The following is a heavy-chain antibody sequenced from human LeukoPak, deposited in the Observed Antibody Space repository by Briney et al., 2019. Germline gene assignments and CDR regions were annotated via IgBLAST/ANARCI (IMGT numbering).Heavy chain of an antibody. V-gene: IGHV3-7*01. D-gene: IGHD3-16*02. CDR1: GFTFSSYW. CDR3: ARDGHDHIWGSYLN. Sequence: GGSLRLSCAASGFTFSSYWMSWVRQAPGKRLEWVANIKQDGSEKYYVDSVKGRFTISRDNAKNSLYLQMNSLRAEDTAVYYCARDGHDHIWGSYLNWGQGTLVTVSS. J-gene: IGHJ4*02. CDR2: IKQDGSEK.